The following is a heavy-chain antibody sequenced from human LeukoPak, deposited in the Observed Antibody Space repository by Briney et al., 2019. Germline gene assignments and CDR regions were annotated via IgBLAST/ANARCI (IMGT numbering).Heavy chain of an antibody. CDR2: IIPIFGTA. CDR3: ARGHCSSTSCYLDYYDSSGYYYPGAFDI. Sequence: SVKVSCKASGGTFSSYAISWVRQAPGQGLEWMGGIIPIFGTANYAQKFQGRVTITADESTSTAYMELSSLRSEDTAVYYCARGHCSSTSCYLDYYDSSGYYYPGAFDIWGQGTMVTVSS. V-gene: IGHV1-69*01. CDR1: GGTFSSYA. J-gene: IGHJ3*02. D-gene: IGHD3-22*01.